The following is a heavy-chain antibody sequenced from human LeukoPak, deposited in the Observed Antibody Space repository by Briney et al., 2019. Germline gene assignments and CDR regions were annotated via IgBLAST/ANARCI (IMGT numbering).Heavy chain of an antibody. J-gene: IGHJ4*02. CDR3: AKRPSDYGDYVTYFDY. D-gene: IGHD4-17*01. CDR1: GFSFIRYG. V-gene: IGHV3-30*18. CDR2: ISDDGRNK. Sequence: PGGSLRLSCAASGFSFIRYGMHWVRQAPGKGLEWVGVISDDGRNKKYADSVKGRFTISRDNSKDTLYLQMNSLRDEDTAVYYCAKRPSDYGDYVTYFDYWGQGTLVTVSS.